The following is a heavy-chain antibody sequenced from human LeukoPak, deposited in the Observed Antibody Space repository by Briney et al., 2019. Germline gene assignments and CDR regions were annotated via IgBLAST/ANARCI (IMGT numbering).Heavy chain of an antibody. V-gene: IGHV3-7*01. D-gene: IGHD3-22*01. Sequence: GGSLRLSCAASGFTFSSYWMSWVRQAPGKGLEWVANIKQDGSEKYYVDSVKGRFTISRDNAKNSLYLQMNSLRAEDTAVYYCARGKGAWLLSTPYYFDYWGQGTLVTVSS. CDR2: IKQDGSEK. CDR3: ARGKGAWLLSTPYYFDY. CDR1: GFTFSSYW. J-gene: IGHJ4*02.